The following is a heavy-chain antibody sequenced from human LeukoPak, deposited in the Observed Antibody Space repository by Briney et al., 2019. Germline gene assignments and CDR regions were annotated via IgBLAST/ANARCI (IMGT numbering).Heavy chain of an antibody. CDR2: NSAYNGNT. Sequence: ASVKVSCKASGYTFSHYGINWVRQAPGQGLEWMAWNSAYNGNTNYAQTLQGRVTMTADTSTSIAYMELRSLRPDDTAVYYCVRDGGGLYYYYYMDVWGTGTTVTASS. V-gene: IGHV1-18*01. D-gene: IGHD3-16*01. CDR1: GYTFSHYG. J-gene: IGHJ6*03. CDR3: VRDGGGLYYYYYMDV.